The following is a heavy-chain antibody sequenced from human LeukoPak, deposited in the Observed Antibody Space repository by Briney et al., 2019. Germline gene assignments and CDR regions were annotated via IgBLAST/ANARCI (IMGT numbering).Heavy chain of an antibody. CDR1: GGSISSSSYY. V-gene: IGHV4-39*01. J-gene: IGHJ5*02. CDR3: ARVGANYDILTGYTSNWFDP. Sequence: SETLSLTCTVSGGSISSSSYYWGWIRQPPGKGREWIGSSYYSGSTYYNPSLKSRVTISVDTSKNQFSLKLSSVTAADTAVYYCARVGANYDILTGYTSNWFDPWGQGTLVTVSS. D-gene: IGHD3-9*01. CDR2: SYYSGST.